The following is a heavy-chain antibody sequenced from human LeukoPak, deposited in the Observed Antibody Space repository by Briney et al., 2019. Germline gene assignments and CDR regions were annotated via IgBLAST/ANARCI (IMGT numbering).Heavy chain of an antibody. V-gene: IGHV3-64*02. CDR3: ARDSGIPGECYFDY. D-gene: IGHD3-10*01. J-gene: IGHJ4*02. CDR2: ISSNGGST. CDR1: GFTFSSYA. Sequence: GGSLRLSCAASGFTFSSYAMHWVRQAPGKGLEYVSAISSNGGSTYYADSVKGRFTISRDNSKNTLYLQMGSLRAEDMAVYYCARDSGIPGECYFDYWGQGTLVTVSS.